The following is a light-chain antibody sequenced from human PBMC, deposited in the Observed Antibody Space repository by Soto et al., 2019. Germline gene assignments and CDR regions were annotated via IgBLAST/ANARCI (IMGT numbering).Light chain of an antibody. J-gene: IGLJ1*01. CDR2: DVS. Sequence: SALTQPASVSGSPGQSITISCTGTSSVVGGYNFVSWYQQHPGKAPKPLIYDVSNRPSGVSNRFSGSKSGNTASLTISGLQAEDEADYYCSSYTSSNTYVFGTGTKGTVL. CDR3: SSYTSSNTYV. CDR1: SSVVGGYNF. V-gene: IGLV2-14*01.